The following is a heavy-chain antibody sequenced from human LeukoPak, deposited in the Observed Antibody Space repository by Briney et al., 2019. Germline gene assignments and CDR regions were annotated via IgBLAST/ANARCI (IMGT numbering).Heavy chain of an antibody. V-gene: IGHV4-59*01. D-gene: IGHD6-6*01. Sequence: SETLSLTCTVSGGSISSYYWSCIRQPPGKGLEWIGYIYYSGSTNYNPSLKSRVTISVDTSKNQFSLKLSSVTAADTAVYYCARGASSSSVAYFQHWGQGTLVTVSS. CDR1: GGSISSYY. CDR2: IYYSGST. CDR3: ARGASSSSVAYFQH. J-gene: IGHJ1*01.